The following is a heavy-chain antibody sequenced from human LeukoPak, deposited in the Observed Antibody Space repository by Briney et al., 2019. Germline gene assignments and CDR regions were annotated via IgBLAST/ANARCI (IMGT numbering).Heavy chain of an antibody. CDR1: GYTFTSYG. CDR3: ARDRPTAMESSFYFYGMDV. J-gene: IGHJ6*02. V-gene: IGHV1-18*01. CDR2: INSYNGNT. Sequence: ASMNVSCKASGYTFTSYGISWVRQAPGQGLEWMGWINSYNGNTNYAQKLQGRVTMTTDTSTSTAYMEVRSLRSDDTAVFYCARDRPTAMESSFYFYGMDVWGQGTTVTVSS. D-gene: IGHD5-18*01.